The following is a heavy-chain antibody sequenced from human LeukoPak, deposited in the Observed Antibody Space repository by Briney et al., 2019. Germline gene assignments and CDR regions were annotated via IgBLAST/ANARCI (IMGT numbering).Heavy chain of an antibody. J-gene: IGHJ5*02. CDR2: IYYSGST. CDR3: ARQGPAALRYNWFDP. D-gene: IGHD2-2*01. Sequence: SETLSLTCTVSGGSISSSSYYWGWIRQHPGKGLEWIGYIYYSGSTYYNPSLKSRVTISVDTSKNQFSLKLSSVTAADTAVYYCARQGPAALRYNWFDPWGQGTLVTVSS. CDR1: GGSISSSSYY. V-gene: IGHV4-31*03.